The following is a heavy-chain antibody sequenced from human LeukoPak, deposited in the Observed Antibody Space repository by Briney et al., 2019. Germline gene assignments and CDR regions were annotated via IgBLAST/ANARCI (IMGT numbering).Heavy chain of an antibody. CDR3: ARVRPGSTGSYYRTS. J-gene: IGHJ4*02. Sequence: GGSLRLSCVGAGFPFSDFHMSWIRQAPGKGLEWVSYITSGGGFKYYADSVKGRFSISRDDSKNSVFLQMNSLRVEDTAVYYCARVRPGSTGSYYRTSWGQGTLVTVSS. V-gene: IGHV3-11*04. CDR1: GFPFSDFH. CDR2: ITSGGGFK. D-gene: IGHD3-10*01.